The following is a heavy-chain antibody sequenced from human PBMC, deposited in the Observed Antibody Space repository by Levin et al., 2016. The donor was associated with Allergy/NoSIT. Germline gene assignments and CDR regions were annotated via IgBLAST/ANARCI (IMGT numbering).Heavy chain of an antibody. J-gene: IGHJ4*02. CDR1: GFTVSSNY. CDR3: ARNLPGPYYDSSGYYYGFDY. CDR2: IYSGGST. V-gene: IGHV3-66*01. Sequence: GGSLRLSCAASGFTVSSNYMSWVRQAPGKGLEWVSVIYSGGSTYYADSVKGRFTISRDNSKNTLYLQMNSLRAEDTAVYYCARNLPGPYYDSSGYYYGFDYWGQGTLVTVSS. D-gene: IGHD3-22*01.